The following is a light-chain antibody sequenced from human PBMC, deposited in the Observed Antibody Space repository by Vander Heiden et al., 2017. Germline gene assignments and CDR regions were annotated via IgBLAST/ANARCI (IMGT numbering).Light chain of an antibody. CDR3: SSYTSSSTLEVV. Sequence: QSALTQPAFVSGSPGQSITISCTGTSSDVGGYNYVSWYQQHPGKAPKLMIYEVSNRPSGVSNRFSGSKSGNTASLTISGLQAEDEADYYCSSYTSSSTLEVVFGGGTKLTVL. CDR2: EVS. V-gene: IGLV2-14*01. J-gene: IGLJ2*01. CDR1: SSDVGGYNY.